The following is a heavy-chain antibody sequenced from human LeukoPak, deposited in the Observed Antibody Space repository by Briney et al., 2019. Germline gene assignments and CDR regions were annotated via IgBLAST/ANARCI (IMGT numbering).Heavy chain of an antibody. J-gene: IGHJ4*02. Sequence: ASVKVSCKASGYTFTSYYMHWVRQAPGQGLEWMGIINPSGGSTSYAQKFQGRVTMTRDTSTGTVYMELSSLRSEDTAVYYCARVGGLYCGGDCYRFDYWGQGTLVTVSS. CDR3: ARVGGLYCGGDCYRFDY. CDR2: INPSGGST. CDR1: GYTFTSYY. V-gene: IGHV1-46*01. D-gene: IGHD2-21*01.